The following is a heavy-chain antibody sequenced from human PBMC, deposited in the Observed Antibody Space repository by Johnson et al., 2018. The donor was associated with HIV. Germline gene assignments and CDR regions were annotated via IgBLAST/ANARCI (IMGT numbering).Heavy chain of an antibody. CDR2: ISYDGSNK. CDR3: ARGRDSSGFNDAFDI. J-gene: IGHJ3*02. CDR1: GFTFSSYG. Sequence: QVQLVESGGGVVQPGRSLRLSCAASGFTFSSYGMHWVRQAPGKGLEWVAGISYDGSNKYDADYVKGGLTISRDNSKNTLYLQMNSLRAEDTALYYCARGRDSSGFNDAFDIWGQGTMVTVSS. V-gene: IGHV3-30*19. D-gene: IGHD3-22*01.